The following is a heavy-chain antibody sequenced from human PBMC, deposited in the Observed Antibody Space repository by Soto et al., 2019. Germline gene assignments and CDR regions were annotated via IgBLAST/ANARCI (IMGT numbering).Heavy chain of an antibody. V-gene: IGHV4-34*01. D-gene: IGHD6-13*01. CDR1: GGSFSGYY. Sequence: SETLSLTCAVYGGSFSGYYWSWIRQPPGKGLEWIGEINHSGSTNYNPSLKSRVTISVDTSKNQFSLKLSSVTAADTAVYYCARVGLNRYSSSWYPFDYWGQGTLVTVSS. CDR2: INHSGST. CDR3: ARVGLNRYSSSWYPFDY. J-gene: IGHJ4*02.